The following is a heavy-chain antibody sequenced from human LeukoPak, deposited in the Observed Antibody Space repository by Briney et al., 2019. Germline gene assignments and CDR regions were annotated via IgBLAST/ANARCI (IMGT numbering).Heavy chain of an antibody. V-gene: IGHV1-69*13. D-gene: IGHD3-9*01. CDR3: ARAEDQGRYFDWLPGFAP. Sequence: SVKVSCKASGYTFTGYHMHWVRQAPGQGLEWMGGVLPIFGTAIYAQKWQGRVTITADESTSTAYMELKSLRSEDTAIYYCARAEDQGRYFDWLPGFAPWGQGTLVIVSS. CDR1: GYTFTGYH. CDR2: VLPIFGTA. J-gene: IGHJ5*02.